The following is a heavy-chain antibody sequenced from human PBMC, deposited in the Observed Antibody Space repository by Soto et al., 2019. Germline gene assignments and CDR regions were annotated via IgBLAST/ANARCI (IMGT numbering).Heavy chain of an antibody. D-gene: IGHD6-6*01. Sequence: QAQLVQSGADVKKPGASVKVSCKASGYSFTDHYMHCVRQAPGQGLEWLGWINPNTCVTHFAQKLKGWVTMTSDPSINTAYMELTRLKSDYTAVYYCVSSPEYFRYGLDVWGQGTTVTVSS. V-gene: IGHV1-2*04. CDR3: VSSPEYFRYGLDV. J-gene: IGHJ6*02. CDR1: GYSFTDHY. CDR2: INPNTCVT.